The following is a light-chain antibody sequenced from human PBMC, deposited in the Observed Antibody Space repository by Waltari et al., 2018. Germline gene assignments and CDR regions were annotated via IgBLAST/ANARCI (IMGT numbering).Light chain of an antibody. CDR1: TGAVTGGHS. CDR3: LLYYSGVRL. V-gene: IGLV7-46*01. Sequence: QAVETQEPSLTVSPGGTVTLTCSSSTGAVTGGHSHYWFQQKPGQAPTRLIYDTSNKDSRTPARFSGSLLGGKAALTLSGAQAEDEAQYYCLLYYSGVRLFGGGTKLAVL. CDR2: DTS. J-gene: IGLJ2*01.